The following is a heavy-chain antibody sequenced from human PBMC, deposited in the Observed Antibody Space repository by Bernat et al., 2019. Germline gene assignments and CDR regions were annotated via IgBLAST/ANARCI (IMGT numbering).Heavy chain of an antibody. CDR1: GFTFSSYA. V-gene: IGHV3-23*04. CDR2: ISGSGGST. J-gene: IGHJ4*02. Sequence: EVQLVESGGGLVQPGGSLRLSCAASGFTFSSYAMSWVRQAPGKGLEWVSAISGSGGSTYYADSVKGRFTICRDNSKNTLYLQMNSLRAEDTAVYYCAKDGNRLRQLWSYFDYWGKGTLVTVSS. CDR3: AKDGNRLRQLWSYFDY. D-gene: IGHD5-18*01.